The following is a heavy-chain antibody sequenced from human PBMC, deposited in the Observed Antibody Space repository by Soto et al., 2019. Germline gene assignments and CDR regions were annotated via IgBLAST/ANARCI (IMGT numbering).Heavy chain of an antibody. V-gene: IGHV1-2*02. CDR3: ARSKPNYDFWNDLISLDTLDI. CDR1: GYTFTDYY. Sequence: SVKFSCKASGYTFTDYYMHWVRQAPVQGLDCLGWINPNSGGTNCAQRFQGSVTMTRDTSISTAYMELSRLRSDDSAVYYCARSKPNYDFWNDLISLDTLDIWGQGTMVTVSS. CDR2: INPNSGGT. D-gene: IGHD3-3*01. J-gene: IGHJ3*02.